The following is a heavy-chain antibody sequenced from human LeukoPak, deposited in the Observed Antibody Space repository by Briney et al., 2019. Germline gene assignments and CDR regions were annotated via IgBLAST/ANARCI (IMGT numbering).Heavy chain of an antibody. J-gene: IGHJ3*02. CDR1: GGFISSYY. D-gene: IGHD2-15*01. V-gene: IGHV4-59*01. CDR3: ARGPIPSLFIDI. CDR2: IYYSGST. Sequence: SETLSLTCTVSGGFISSYYWSWIRQPPGKGLEWIGYIYYSGSTNYNPSLKSRVTISVDTSKNQFSLKLSSVTAADTAVYYCARGPIPSLFIDIWGQGTMVTVSS.